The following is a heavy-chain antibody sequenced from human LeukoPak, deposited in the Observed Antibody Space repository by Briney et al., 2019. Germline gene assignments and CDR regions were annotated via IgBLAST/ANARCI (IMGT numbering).Heavy chain of an antibody. CDR1: RFTLSNSG. V-gene: IGHV3-30*18. CDR2: ISHDESDT. Sequence: GGSLRLSCAASRFTLSNSGMHWVRQAPGKGLEWVAVISHDESDTYYADSVKGRFTISRDNSKNTLYLQMNSLRAEDTAVYYCAKDPGVRYYDSSGFFDYWGQGTLVTVSS. CDR3: AKDPGVRYYDSSGFFDY. J-gene: IGHJ4*02. D-gene: IGHD3-22*01.